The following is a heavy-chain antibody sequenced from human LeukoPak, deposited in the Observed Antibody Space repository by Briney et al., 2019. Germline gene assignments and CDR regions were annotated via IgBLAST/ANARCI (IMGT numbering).Heavy chain of an antibody. CDR2: INPNSGGT. CDR3: ARVWGSDEVAGNDP. Sequence: GSSVKVSCKASGYTFTGYYMHWVRQAPGQGLEWMGRINPNSGGTNYAQKFQGRVTMTRDTSISTAYMELSRLRSDDTAVYYCARVWGSDEVAGNDPWGQGTLVTVSS. V-gene: IGHV1-2*06. CDR1: GYTFTGYY. D-gene: IGHD6-19*01. J-gene: IGHJ5*02.